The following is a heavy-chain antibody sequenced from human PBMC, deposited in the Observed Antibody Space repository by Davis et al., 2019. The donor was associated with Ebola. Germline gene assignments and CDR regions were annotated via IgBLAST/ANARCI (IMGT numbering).Heavy chain of an antibody. V-gene: IGHV4-30-4*07. CDR1: GGSSSSGGYS. D-gene: IGHD2-15*01. CDR3: ARDTRYCSGGSCYGYYGMDV. J-gene: IGHJ6*04. Sequence: MPSETLSLTCAVSGGSSSSGGYSWSWIRQPPGKGLEWIGYIYYSGSTCYNPSLKSRVTISVDTSKNQFSLKLSSVTAADTAVYYCARDTRYCSGGSCYGYYGMDVWGKGTTVTVSS. CDR2: IYYSGST.